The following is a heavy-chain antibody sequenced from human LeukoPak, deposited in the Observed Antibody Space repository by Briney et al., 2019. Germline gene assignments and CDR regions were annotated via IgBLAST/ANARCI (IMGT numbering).Heavy chain of an antibody. CDR3: AELGITMIGGV. V-gene: IGHV3-48*04. J-gene: IGHJ6*04. CDR1: RFSFSRYS. Sequence: GGSLRLSCAASRFSFSRYSMNWVRQAPGKGLEWLTYISSSSSTIYYADSVKGRFTISRDNAKNSLYLQMNSLRAEDTAVYYCAELGITMIGGVWGKGTTVTISS. D-gene: IGHD3-10*02. CDR2: ISSSSSTI.